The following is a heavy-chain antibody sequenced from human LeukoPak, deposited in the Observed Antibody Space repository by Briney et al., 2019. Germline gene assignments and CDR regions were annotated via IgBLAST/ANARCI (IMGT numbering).Heavy chain of an antibody. J-gene: IGHJ4*02. V-gene: IGHV4-39*01. Sequence: SETLSLTCTVSGGSISSSSYYWGWIRQPPGKGLEWIRSIYYSGSTYYNPSLKSRVTISVDTSKNQFSLKLSSVTAADTAVYYCARSHYDFWSGWSDRSVVDYWGQGTLVTVSS. CDR2: IYYSGST. CDR3: ARSHYDFWSGWSDRSVVDY. D-gene: IGHD3-3*01. CDR1: GGSISSSSYY.